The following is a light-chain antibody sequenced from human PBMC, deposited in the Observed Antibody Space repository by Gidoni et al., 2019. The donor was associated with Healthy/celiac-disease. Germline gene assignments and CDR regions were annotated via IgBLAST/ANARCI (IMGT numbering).Light chain of an antibody. Sequence: QSALTQPASVSGSPGQAITISCTGTSSDVGSYNIVSWYQQHPGKAPKLMIYEVSKRPSGVSNRFSGSKSGNTASLTISGRQAEDEADYYCCSYAGSSTLVFGGGTKRTVL. J-gene: IGLJ2*01. CDR3: CSYAGSSTLV. V-gene: IGLV2-23*02. CDR1: SSDVGSYNI. CDR2: EVS.